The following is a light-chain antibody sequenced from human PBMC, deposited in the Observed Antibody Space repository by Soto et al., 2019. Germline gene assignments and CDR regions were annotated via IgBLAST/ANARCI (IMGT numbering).Light chain of an antibody. CDR2: DVI. V-gene: IGLV2-11*01. CDR3: CSYAGSYTNV. Sequence: QSVLTQPRSVSGSPGQSVTISCTGTSSDIGGYNYVSWYQQHPGKAPKLMIYDVIKRPSGVPDRFSGSKSGNTASLTIYGLQAEDAADYYCCSYAGSYTNVFGTGTKVTVL. CDR1: SSDIGGYNY. J-gene: IGLJ1*01.